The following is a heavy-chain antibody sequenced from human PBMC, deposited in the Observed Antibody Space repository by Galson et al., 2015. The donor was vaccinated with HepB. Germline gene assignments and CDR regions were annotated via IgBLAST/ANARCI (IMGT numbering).Heavy chain of an antibody. CDR1: GFNFSDYY. Sequence: SLRLSCAASGFNFSDYYMSWIRQTPEKGLEWLSYISMSSGHTNYAGAVKGRFTISRDNAKNTLFLQMTNLSAEDTAVYYCATYRFLSTSTGRFLRHWGQGTLVTVSS. J-gene: IGHJ1*01. CDR3: ATYRFLSTSTGRFLRH. V-gene: IGHV3-11*06. CDR2: ISMSSGHT. D-gene: IGHD2/OR15-2a*01.